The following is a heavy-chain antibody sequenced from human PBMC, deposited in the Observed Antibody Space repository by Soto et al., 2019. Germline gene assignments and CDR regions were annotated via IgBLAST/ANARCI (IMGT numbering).Heavy chain of an antibody. CDR2: IYHSGST. CDR3: ARDFLPPYCGGDCYLLDY. J-gene: IGHJ4*02. V-gene: IGHV4-38-2*02. Sequence: TSETLSLTCAVSGYSISSGYYWGWIRQPPGKGLEWIGSIYHSGSTYYNPSLKSRVTISVDTSKNQFSLKLSSVTAADTAVYYCARDFLPPYCGGDCYLLDYWGQGTLVTVSS. D-gene: IGHD2-21*02. CDR1: GYSISSGYY.